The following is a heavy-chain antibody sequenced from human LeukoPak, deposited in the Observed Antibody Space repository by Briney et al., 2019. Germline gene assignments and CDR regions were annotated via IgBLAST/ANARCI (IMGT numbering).Heavy chain of an antibody. J-gene: IGHJ4*02. CDR3: ARYDRGSFDY. CDR2: ISYDGSNK. V-gene: IGHV3-30*04. Sequence: GGSLRLSCAASGFTFSSYAMHWVRQAPGKGLEWVAVISYDGSNKYYADSVKGRFTISRDNSKNTLYLQMNSLRAEDTAVYYCARYDRGSFDYWGQGTLVTVSS. D-gene: IGHD1-26*01. CDR1: GFTFSSYA.